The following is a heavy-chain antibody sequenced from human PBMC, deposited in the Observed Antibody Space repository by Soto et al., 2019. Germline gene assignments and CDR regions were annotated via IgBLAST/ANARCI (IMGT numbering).Heavy chain of an antibody. CDR3: AKDAVSYNGIYDPFDI. D-gene: IGHD1-1*01. J-gene: IGHJ3*02. V-gene: IGHV3-23*01. CDR1: GFTLSNYV. CDR2: IDGDGSA. Sequence: EVQLLESGGGLVQPGGSLRLSCVASGFTLSNYVMSWVRQAPGKGLEWVSVIDGDGSAKFADSVKGRLTVSRDNSKNTLYLQMDSLRAEDTAIYYCAKDAVSYNGIYDPFDIWGRGTMASVSS.